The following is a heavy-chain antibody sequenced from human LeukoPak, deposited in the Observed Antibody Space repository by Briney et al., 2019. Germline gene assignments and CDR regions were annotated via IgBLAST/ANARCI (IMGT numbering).Heavy chain of an antibody. CDR3: ARGAWATRLAS. D-gene: IGHD2-15*01. CDR1: GESLNSYY. J-gene: IGHJ4*02. V-gene: IGHV4-34*01. CDR2: IYESGTT. Sequence: PSETLSLTCAVYGESLNSYYWSCVRQPPGEGREWIGEIYESGTTKYNPSLKSRVAISMVPSKQQFSLRLSSVTAADTAVYYCARGAWATRLASWGLGTPVIVSS.